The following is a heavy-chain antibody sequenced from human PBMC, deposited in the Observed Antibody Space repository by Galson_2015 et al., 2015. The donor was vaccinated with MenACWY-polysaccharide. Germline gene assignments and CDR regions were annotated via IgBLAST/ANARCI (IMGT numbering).Heavy chain of an antibody. CDR2: IWYDGSNK. V-gene: IGHV3-33*01. D-gene: IGHD6-19*01. CDR3: AREHDGEEQWLTGNWFDP. CDR1: GFTFSSYG. J-gene: IGHJ5*02. Sequence: PRLSCAASGFTFSSYGMHWVRQAPGKGLEWVAVIWYDGSNKYYADSVKGRFTISRDNSKNTLYLQMNSLRAEDTAVYYCAREHDGEEQWLTGNWFDPWGQGTLVTVSS.